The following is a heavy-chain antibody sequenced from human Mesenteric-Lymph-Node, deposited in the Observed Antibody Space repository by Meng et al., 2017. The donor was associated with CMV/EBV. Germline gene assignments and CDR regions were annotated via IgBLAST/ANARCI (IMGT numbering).Heavy chain of an antibody. V-gene: IGHV1-2*02. CDR3: ARDSGSSGIYGDYFDF. D-gene: IGHD6-13*01. CDR2: INPNTGDT. CDR1: GYIVTGHH. J-gene: IGHJ4*02. Sequence: ASVQVSCKTSGYIVTGHHIHWLRQAPGQGLEWMGYINPNTGDTKYAQSFQGRVTMTRDTSINTAYMDLSRLRSDDTALYYCARDSGSSGIYGDYFDFWGQGTLVTVSS.